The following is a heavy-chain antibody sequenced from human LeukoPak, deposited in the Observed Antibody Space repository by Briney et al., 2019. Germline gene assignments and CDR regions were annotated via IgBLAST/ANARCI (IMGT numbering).Heavy chain of an antibody. CDR2: IYYSGST. V-gene: IGHV4-59*01. J-gene: IGHJ6*02. CDR1: GGSISSYY. D-gene: IGHD5-18*01. Sequence: SETLSLTCTVSGGSISSYYWSWVRQPPGKGLEWIGYIYYSGSTNYNPSLKSRVTISVDTSKNQFSLKLSSVTAADTDVYYCARDSRAAMEYYYGMDVWGQGTTVTVSS. CDR3: ARDSRAAMEYYYGMDV.